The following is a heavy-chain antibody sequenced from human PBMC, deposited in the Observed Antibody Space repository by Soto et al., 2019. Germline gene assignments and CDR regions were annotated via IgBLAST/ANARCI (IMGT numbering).Heavy chain of an antibody. J-gene: IGHJ4*02. Sequence: EAHLVEAGGGLVQPGRSLRLSCVASGFTFDDYAIHWVRQAPGNGLEWVSGISWNGAATGYADSVKGRFTISRDNAKKSRYLQMSSLRTEDTAIYYCATLLLDGSAFDCWGQGTLVTVSS. V-gene: IGHV3-9*01. CDR2: ISWNGAAT. CDR1: GFTFDDYA. CDR3: ATLLLDGSAFDC.